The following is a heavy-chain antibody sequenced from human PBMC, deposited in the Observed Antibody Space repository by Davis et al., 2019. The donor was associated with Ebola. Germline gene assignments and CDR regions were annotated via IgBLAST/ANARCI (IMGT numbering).Heavy chain of an antibody. CDR2: INPNSGGT. V-gene: IGHV1-2*02. D-gene: IGHD3-9*01. Sequence: ASVKVSCKASGGTFSSYAISWVRQAPGQGLEWMGWINPNSGGTYYAQKFHGRVTMTRDTSISTAYMELSRLRSDDTAVYYCAREPLYCDTGDYSVWGQGTMVSVSS. J-gene: IGHJ3*01. CDR3: AREPLYCDTGDYSV. CDR1: GGTFSSYA.